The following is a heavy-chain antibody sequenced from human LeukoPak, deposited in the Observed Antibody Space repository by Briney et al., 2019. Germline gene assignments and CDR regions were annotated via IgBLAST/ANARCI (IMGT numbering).Heavy chain of an antibody. V-gene: IGHV4-4*07. Sequence: PSETLSLTCTVSGGSISSYDWSWIRQPAGKGLEWIGRIYTSGSTNYNPSLKSRVTISVDTSKNQFSLKLNSVTAADTAVYYCASLYSGNLDYWGQGTLVTVSS. CDR1: GGSISSYD. D-gene: IGHD1-26*01. J-gene: IGHJ4*02. CDR2: IYTSGST. CDR3: ASLYSGNLDY.